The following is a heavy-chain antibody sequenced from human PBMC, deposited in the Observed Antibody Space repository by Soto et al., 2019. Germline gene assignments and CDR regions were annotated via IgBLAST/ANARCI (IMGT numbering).Heavy chain of an antibody. CDR2: IYHSGST. Sequence: SVTQSVTSTVSGGNIISGGCCWSWKRKKPGKGLEWIGYIYHSGSTYYNPSLKSRVTISVDRSKNQFSLKLSSVTAADTAVYYCARVPDRWGQGTLVTVSS. V-gene: IGHV4-30-2*01. CDR1: GGNIISGGCC. J-gene: IGHJ5*02. D-gene: IGHD2-2*01. CDR3: ARVPDR.